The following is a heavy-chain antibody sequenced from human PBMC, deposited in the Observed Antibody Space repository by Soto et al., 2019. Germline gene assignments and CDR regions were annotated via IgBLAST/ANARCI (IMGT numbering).Heavy chain of an antibody. V-gene: IGHV1-8*01. Sequence: ASVKVSCTASGYTFTSYDINWVRQATGQGLEWMGWMNPNSGNTGYAQKFQGRVTMTRNTSISTAYMELSSLRSEDTAVYYCARGSVLLWFGELRVWGKGTTVTVSS. CDR2: MNPNSGNT. CDR3: ARGSVLLWFGELRV. D-gene: IGHD3-10*01. CDR1: GYTFTSYD. J-gene: IGHJ6*04.